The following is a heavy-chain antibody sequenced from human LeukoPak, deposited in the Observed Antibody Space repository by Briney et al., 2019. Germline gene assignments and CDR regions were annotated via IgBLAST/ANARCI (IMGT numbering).Heavy chain of an antibody. Sequence: GRSLRLSSAASGFTFSSYGMHWVRQAPGKGLEWVAVISYDGSNKYYADSVKGRFTISRDNSKNTLYLQMNSLRAEDTAVYYCAKDSEMATITYFDYWGQGTLVTVSS. V-gene: IGHV3-30*18. CDR2: ISYDGSNK. CDR1: GFTFSSYG. D-gene: IGHD5-24*01. J-gene: IGHJ4*02. CDR3: AKDSEMATITYFDY.